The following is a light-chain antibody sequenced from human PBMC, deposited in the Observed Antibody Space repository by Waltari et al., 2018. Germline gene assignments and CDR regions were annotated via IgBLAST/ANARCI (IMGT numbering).Light chain of an antibody. CDR3: CSHTGSNTWV. CDR1: SSHNL. Sequence: QSALTQPASVSGSPGQPITISCTGTSSHNLVSWYQQYPGEAPKVVIFEDTKRPSGVSNRFSASKSGNTASLTISGLQAEDEADYYCCSHTGSNTWVFGGGTKVTVL. V-gene: IGLV2-23*01. CDR2: EDT. J-gene: IGLJ3*02.